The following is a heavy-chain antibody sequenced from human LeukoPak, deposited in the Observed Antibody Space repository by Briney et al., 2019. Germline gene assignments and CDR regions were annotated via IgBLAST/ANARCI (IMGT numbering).Heavy chain of an antibody. V-gene: IGHV1-2*02. J-gene: IGHJ3*02. Sequence: ASVKVPCKASGYTFTGYYMHWVRQAPGKGLEWMGWINPNSGGTNYAQKFQGRVTMTRDTSISTAYMELSRLRSDDTAVYYCAREDPGDAFDIWGQGTMVTVSS. CDR2: INPNSGGT. CDR3: AREDPGDAFDI. CDR1: GYTFTGYY.